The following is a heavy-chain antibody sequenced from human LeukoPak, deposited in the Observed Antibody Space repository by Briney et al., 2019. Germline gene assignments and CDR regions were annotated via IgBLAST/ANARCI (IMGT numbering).Heavy chain of an antibody. V-gene: IGHV3-23*01. Sequence: GGSLRLSCAASGFTFSSYAMSWVRQAPGKGLEWVSAISGSGGGTYYADSVKGRFTISRDNSKNTLYLQMNSLRAEDTAVYYCAKGRAAAGTFDYWGQGTLVTVSS. CDR3: AKGRAAAGTFDY. CDR2: ISGSGGGT. D-gene: IGHD6-13*01. CDR1: GFTFSSYA. J-gene: IGHJ4*02.